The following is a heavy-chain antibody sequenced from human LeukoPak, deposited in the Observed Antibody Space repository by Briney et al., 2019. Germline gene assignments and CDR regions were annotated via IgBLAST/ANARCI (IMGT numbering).Heavy chain of an antibody. CDR1: GFTFSIYA. V-gene: IGHV3-23*01. CDR2: ISGEGGTT. J-gene: IGHJ6*02. D-gene: IGHD3-16*01. Sequence: QPGGSLRLSCAASGFTFSIYAMTWVRQAPGKGLEWVSAISGEGGTTYYADSVQGRFTISRDNSKNTLYLQMNSLRAEDTATYYCAKGWGPYHYGMDVWGQGTTVTVSS. CDR3: AKGWGPYHYGMDV.